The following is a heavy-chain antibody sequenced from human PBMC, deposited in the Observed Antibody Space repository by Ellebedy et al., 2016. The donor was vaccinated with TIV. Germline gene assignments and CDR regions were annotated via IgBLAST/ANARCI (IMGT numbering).Heavy chain of an antibody. D-gene: IGHD1-26*01. CDR1: GFAFASYS. Sequence: ASVKVSCKASGFAFASYSFSWVRQAPGQGLEWMGWISVYNGNTNYAQNLQGRVSMTTDTSTRTAYMELRSLGYDDTAVYYCARDMVQGMVARYLWFDYWGQGTLVTVSS. CDR3: ARDMVQGMVARYLWFDY. CDR2: ISVYNGNT. V-gene: IGHV1-18*01. J-gene: IGHJ4*02.